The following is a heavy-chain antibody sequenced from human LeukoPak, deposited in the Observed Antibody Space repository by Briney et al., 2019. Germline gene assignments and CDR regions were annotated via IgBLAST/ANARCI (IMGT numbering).Heavy chain of an antibody. Sequence: GGSLRLSCAASGFTFSTYWMTWVRQAPGKGLEWVVNIKKDGSEKYYVDSVKGRFTISRDNAKNSLYLQMNSLRAEDTAVYYCATIGYDYVWGSYRQKSFDYWGQGTLVTVSS. J-gene: IGHJ4*02. CDR2: IKKDGSEK. CDR1: GFTFSTYW. V-gene: IGHV3-7*05. D-gene: IGHD3-16*02. CDR3: ATIGYDYVWGSYRQKSFDY.